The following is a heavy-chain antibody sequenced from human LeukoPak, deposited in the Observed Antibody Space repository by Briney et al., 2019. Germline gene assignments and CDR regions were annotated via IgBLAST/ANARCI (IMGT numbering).Heavy chain of an antibody. J-gene: IGHJ6*03. CDR1: GGSITSYY. Sequence: SETLSLTCTVSGGSITSYYWSWIRQPAGKGLEWIGRIYTSGSTNYNPSLKSRVTISVDTSKNQFSLKLSSVTAADTAVYYCAKGSGRGSSWYYDYYYMDVWGKGTTVTISS. CDR3: AKGSGRGSSWYYDYYYMDV. V-gene: IGHV4-4*07. D-gene: IGHD6-13*01. CDR2: IYTSGST.